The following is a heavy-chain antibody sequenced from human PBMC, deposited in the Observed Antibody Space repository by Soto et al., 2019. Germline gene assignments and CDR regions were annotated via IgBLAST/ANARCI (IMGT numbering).Heavy chain of an antibody. CDR2: IIPIFGTA. D-gene: IGHD3-10*01. V-gene: IGHV1-69*13. J-gene: IGHJ6*02. CDR3: AGDQGSGSYSLYYGMDV. CDR1: GGTFSSYA. Sequence: ASVKVSCKASGGTFSSYAISWVRQAPGQGLEWMGGIIPIFGTANYAQKFQGRVTITADESTSTAYMELSSLRSEDTAVYYCAGDQGSGSYSLYYGMDVWGQGTTVTVSS.